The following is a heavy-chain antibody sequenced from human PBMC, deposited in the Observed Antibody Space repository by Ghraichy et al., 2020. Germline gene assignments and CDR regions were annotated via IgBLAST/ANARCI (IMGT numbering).Heavy chain of an antibody. J-gene: IGHJ5*02. Sequence: GSLRLSCAASGFTVSNYNMNWVHQAPGKGLEWVSLIYSGGKTYYADSVKGRFTISRDNSKNTVYLQVNSLRVEDTALYYCARDLTVEARFDPWGQGTLVTVSS. CDR1: GFTVSNYN. V-gene: IGHV3-53*01. CDR3: ARDLTVEARFDP. CDR2: IYSGGKT. D-gene: IGHD3-10*01.